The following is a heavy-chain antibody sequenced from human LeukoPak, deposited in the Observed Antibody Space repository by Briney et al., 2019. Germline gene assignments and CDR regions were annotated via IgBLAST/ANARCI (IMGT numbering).Heavy chain of an antibody. CDR1: GGSISGHY. CDR2: IHYTGKP. J-gene: IGHJ6*02. Sequence: PSETLSLTCSVSGGSISGHYWTWIRQPPGKGLEWIGQIHYTGKPDYNPSLKSRITISVDTSKNQVSLQVSSVTAADSAIYYCAIFGVDYDMDVWGHGTTVTVFS. CDR3: AIFGVDYDMDV. D-gene: IGHD3-16*01. V-gene: IGHV4-59*11.